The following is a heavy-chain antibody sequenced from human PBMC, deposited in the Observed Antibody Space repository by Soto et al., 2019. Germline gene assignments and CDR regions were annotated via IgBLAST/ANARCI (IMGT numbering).Heavy chain of an antibody. CDR1: GFTFNTYC. CDR3: ARIGPYCGGDCYPDFDF. V-gene: IGHV3-23*01. D-gene: IGHD2-21*02. Sequence: EVQLLESGGGLVQPGGSLTLSCAASGFTFNTYCMTWVRQAPGKGLEWVSTVSGSGGGTYYADSVKGRFTISRVNSKNTMYLQMSNLRAEDTAVYFCARIGPYCGGDCYPDFDFWGLGTPVTVSS. CDR2: VSGSGGGT. J-gene: IGHJ4*02.